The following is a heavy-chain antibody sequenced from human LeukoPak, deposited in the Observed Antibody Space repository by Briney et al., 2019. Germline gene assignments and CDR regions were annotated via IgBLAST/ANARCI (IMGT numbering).Heavy chain of an antibody. V-gene: IGHV3-43*02. CDR2: ITAEGDTT. CDR3: TKAFISRRGEGPYFVI. D-gene: IGHD3-10*01. CDR1: GFTVDDYA. J-gene: IGHJ4*02. Sequence: QTGGSLRLSCAVSGFTVDDYAMHWVRQAPGRGLEWVSLITAEGDTTQYADSVKGRFIISRDSSKNSLHLEMNRLRTDDAAFYYCTKAFISRRGEGPYFVIWGQGTLVTVSS.